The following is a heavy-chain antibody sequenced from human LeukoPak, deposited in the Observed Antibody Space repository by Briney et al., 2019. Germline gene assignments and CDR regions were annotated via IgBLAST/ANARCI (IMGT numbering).Heavy chain of an antibody. CDR1: GFTFSSYS. V-gene: IGHV3-48*04. J-gene: IGHJ6*03. CDR2: ISSSSSTI. Sequence: GGSLRLSCAASGFTFSSYSMNWVRQAPGKGLEWVSYISSSSSTIYYADSVKGRFTISRDNAKNSLYLQMNSLRAEDTAVYYCARINVGADYYYYYMDVWGKGTTVTISS. D-gene: IGHD3-16*01. CDR3: ARINVGADYYYYYMDV.